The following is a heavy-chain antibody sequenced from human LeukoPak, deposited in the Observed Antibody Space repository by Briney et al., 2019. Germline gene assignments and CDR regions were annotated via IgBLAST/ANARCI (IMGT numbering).Heavy chain of an antibody. J-gene: IGHJ5*02. CDR2: IYYSGST. CDR1: GGSISSSSYY. V-gene: IGHV4-39*01. D-gene: IGHD2-2*01. CDR3: ARHGIVVVPAAMFWFDP. Sequence: SETLPLTCTVSGGSISSSSYYWGWIRQPPGKGLEWIGSIYYSGSTYYNPSLKSRVTISVDTSKNQFSLKLSSVTAADTAVYYCARHGIVVVPAAMFWFDPWGQGTLVTVSS.